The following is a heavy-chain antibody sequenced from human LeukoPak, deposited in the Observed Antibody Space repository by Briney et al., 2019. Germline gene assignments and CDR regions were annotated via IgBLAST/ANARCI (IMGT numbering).Heavy chain of an antibody. CDR1: GGSISDGSSY. V-gene: IGHV4-39*01. Sequence: PSETLSLTCSASGGSISDGSSYWGWIRQPPGKGLEWIGSIYNSASTTYNPSLKSRVIISIDTSNNQFSLKLSSVTAADTALYYCARNTSYHYDRSGDLFDFWGQGTLVTVSS. CDR3: ARNTSYHYDRSGDLFDF. J-gene: IGHJ4*02. CDR2: IYNSAST. D-gene: IGHD3-22*01.